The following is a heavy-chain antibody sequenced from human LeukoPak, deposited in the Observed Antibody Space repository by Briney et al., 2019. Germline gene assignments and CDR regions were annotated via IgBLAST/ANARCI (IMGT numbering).Heavy chain of an antibody. CDR3: ARDRDGTTGTTGWFDP. Sequence: SETLSLTCTVSGGSISSSSYYWGWIRQPPGKGLEWIGSIYYSGSTYYNPSLKSRVTISVDTSKNQFSLKLSSVTAADTAVYNCARDRDGTTGTTGWFDPWGQGTLVTVSS. D-gene: IGHD1-1*01. CDR2: IYYSGST. CDR1: GGSISSSSYY. V-gene: IGHV4-39*07. J-gene: IGHJ5*02.